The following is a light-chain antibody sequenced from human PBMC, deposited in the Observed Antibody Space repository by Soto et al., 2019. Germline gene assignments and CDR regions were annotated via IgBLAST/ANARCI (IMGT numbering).Light chain of an antibody. CDR2: AAS. V-gene: IGKV1-27*01. Sequence: DVQMTQSPSSLSASVGDRVTITCRASHDISNYVAWLQQKPGKAPKLLIYAASTLQPGVPSRFSGGGSGVDFTLTISSLQPEDVATYYCQKYNSAPHTFGGGTKVDIK. J-gene: IGKJ4*01. CDR1: HDISNY. CDR3: QKYNSAPHT.